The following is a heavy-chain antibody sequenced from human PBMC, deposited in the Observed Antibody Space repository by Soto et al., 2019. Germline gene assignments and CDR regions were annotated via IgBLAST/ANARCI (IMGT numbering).Heavy chain of an antibody. D-gene: IGHD2-2*01. CDR3: ARQNPLLLGYCISTSCLNWFDP. CDR1: GGSISSSSYY. V-gene: IGHV4-39*01. Sequence: PSETLSLTCTVSGGSISSSSYYWGWIRQPPGKGLEWIGSIYYSGSTYYNPSLKSRVTISVDTSKNQFSLKLSSVTAADTAVYYCARQNPLLLGYCISTSCLNWFDPWGQGTLVT. CDR2: IYYSGST. J-gene: IGHJ5*02.